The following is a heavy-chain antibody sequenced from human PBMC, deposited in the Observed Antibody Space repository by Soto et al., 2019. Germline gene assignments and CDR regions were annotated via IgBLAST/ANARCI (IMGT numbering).Heavy chain of an antibody. CDR3: ARDCYGSGSYYFDY. J-gene: IGHJ4*02. CDR1: GGSISSGGYY. Sequence: SETLSLTCTVSGGSISSGGYYWSWIRQHPGKGLEWIGYIYYSGSTYYNPSLKSRVTISVDTSKNQFSLKLSSVTAADTAVYYCARDCYGSGSYYFDYWGQGTLVTVSS. D-gene: IGHD3-10*01. CDR2: IYYSGST. V-gene: IGHV4-31*03.